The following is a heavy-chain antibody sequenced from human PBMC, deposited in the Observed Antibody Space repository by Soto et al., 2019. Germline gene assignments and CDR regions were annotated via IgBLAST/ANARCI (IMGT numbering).Heavy chain of an antibody. CDR1: GYTFTSYG. J-gene: IGHJ6*02. D-gene: IGHD6-13*01. V-gene: IGHV1-18*01. Sequence: QVQLVQSGAEVKKPGASVKVSCKASGYTFTSYGISWVRQAPGQGLEWMGWISAYNGNTNYAQKLQGRVTMTTDTSTSTAYMELRSLRSDDTAVYYCARWGSYSSSWYSGYYYYYGMDVWGQGTTVTVSS. CDR3: ARWGSYSSSWYSGYYYYYGMDV. CDR2: ISAYNGNT.